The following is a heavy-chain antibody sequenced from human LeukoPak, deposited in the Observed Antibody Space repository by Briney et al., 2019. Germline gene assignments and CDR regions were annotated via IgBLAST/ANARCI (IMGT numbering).Heavy chain of an antibody. J-gene: IGHJ4*02. CDR2: ISYDGSEK. CDR3: ATYRQVLLPFES. V-gene: IGHV3-30*03. Sequence: GRSLRLSCAASGFTFSRYGIHWVRQAPGKGLEWVAVISYDGSEKYYADSVKGRFTISRDNSKSTLSLQMNSLRAEDTAIYYCATYRQVLLPFESWGQGTLVTVSS. D-gene: IGHD2-8*02. CDR1: GFTFSRYG.